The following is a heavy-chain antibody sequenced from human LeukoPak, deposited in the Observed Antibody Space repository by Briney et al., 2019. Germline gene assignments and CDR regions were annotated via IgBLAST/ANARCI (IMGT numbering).Heavy chain of an antibody. CDR1: GGTFSSYA. CDR2: IIPIFGTA. Sequence: VSCKASGGTFSSYAISWVRQAPGQGLEWMGGIIPIFGTANYAQKFQGRVTITADKSTSTAYMELSSLRSEDTAVYYCARAGRYCSSTSCYLHYWGQGTLVTVSS. V-gene: IGHV1-69*06. CDR3: ARAGRYCSSTSCYLHY. D-gene: IGHD2-2*01. J-gene: IGHJ4*02.